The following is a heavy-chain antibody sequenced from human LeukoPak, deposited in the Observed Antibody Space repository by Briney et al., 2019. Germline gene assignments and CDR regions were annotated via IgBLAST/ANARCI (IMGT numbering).Heavy chain of an antibody. D-gene: IGHD3-22*01. Sequence: PSETLSLTCNVSGGSISSSSYYWGWIRRPPGKGLEWIGSIYYSGSTYYNPSLKSRVTISVDTSKNQFSLKLSSVTAADTAVYYCARAPITMIVEYYFDYWGQGTLVTVPS. J-gene: IGHJ4*02. V-gene: IGHV4-39*07. CDR1: GGSISSSSYY. CDR3: ARAPITMIVEYYFDY. CDR2: IYYSGST.